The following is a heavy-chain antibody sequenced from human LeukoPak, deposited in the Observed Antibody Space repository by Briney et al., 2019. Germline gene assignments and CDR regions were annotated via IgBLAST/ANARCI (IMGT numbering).Heavy chain of an antibody. Sequence: GGSLRLSCAASGFTFSDYYMSWIRQAPGKGLEWVANINQDGSEKYYVDSVKGRFTISRDNAKHSLYLQMNSLRAEDTAVYYCARTYCSGGSCLDYWGQGTLVTVSS. CDR2: INQDGSEK. CDR3: ARTYCSGGSCLDY. CDR1: GFTFSDYY. J-gene: IGHJ4*02. D-gene: IGHD2-15*01. V-gene: IGHV3-7*03.